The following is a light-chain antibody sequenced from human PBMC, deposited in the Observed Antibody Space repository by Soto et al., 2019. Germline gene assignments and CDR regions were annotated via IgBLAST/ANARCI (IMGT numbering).Light chain of an antibody. CDR3: SSYTTSSTYV. CDR1: SSDVGYYNH. J-gene: IGLJ1*01. Sequence: QSVLTQPASVSGSPGQSITISCTGTSSDVGYYNHVSWYQQHPGKAPKLKIYDASNRPSGVSNRFSGSKSGNTASLTISGLQAEDEADYYCSSYTTSSTYVFGTGTKVTVL. V-gene: IGLV2-14*03. CDR2: DAS.